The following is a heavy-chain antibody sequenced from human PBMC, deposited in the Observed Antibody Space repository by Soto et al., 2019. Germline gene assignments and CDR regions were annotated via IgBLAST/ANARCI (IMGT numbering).Heavy chain of an antibody. J-gene: IGHJ4*02. CDR1: GFTVSSNY. Sequence: EVQLVETGGGLIQPGGSLRLSCAASGFTVSSNYMSWVRQAPGXGLXWVSVIYSGGSTYYADSVKGRFTISRDNSKNTLYLQMNSLRAEDTAVYYCXVXXXXXXXPXAYFDYWGQGTLVTVSS. CDR3: XVXXXXXXXPXAYFDY. V-gene: IGHV3-53*02. CDR2: IYSGGST.